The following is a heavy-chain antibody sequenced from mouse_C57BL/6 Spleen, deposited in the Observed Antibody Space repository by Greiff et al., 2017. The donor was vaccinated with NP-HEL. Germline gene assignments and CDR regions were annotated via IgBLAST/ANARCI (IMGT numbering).Heavy chain of an antibody. CDR1: GFTFSSYT. Sequence: EVKLMESGGGLVKPGGSLKLSCAASGFTFSSYTMSWVRQTPEKRLEWVATISGGGGNTYYPDSVKGRFTISRDNAKNTLYLQMSSLRSEDTALYYCAKFYFSAYWGQGTLVTVSA. D-gene: IGHD2-1*01. J-gene: IGHJ3*01. CDR2: ISGGGGNT. CDR3: AKFYFSAY. V-gene: IGHV5-9*01.